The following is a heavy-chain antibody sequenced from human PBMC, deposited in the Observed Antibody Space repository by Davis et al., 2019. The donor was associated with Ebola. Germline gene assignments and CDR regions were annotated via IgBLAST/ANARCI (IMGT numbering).Heavy chain of an antibody. CDR1: GGSISSYY. J-gene: IGHJ4*02. D-gene: IGHD3-16*01. V-gene: IGHV4-59*01. CDR2: IYYSGST. CDR3: ARDRWGGFDY. Sequence: MPSETLSLTCTVSGGSISSYYWSWIRQPPGKGLEWNGYIYYSGSTNYNPSLKSRVTISVDPSKNQFSLKLSSVTAADTAVYYCARDRWGGFDYWGQGTLVTVSS.